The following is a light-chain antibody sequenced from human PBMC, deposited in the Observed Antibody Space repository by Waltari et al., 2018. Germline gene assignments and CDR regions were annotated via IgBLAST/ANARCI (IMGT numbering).Light chain of an antibody. CDR2: ANN. V-gene: IGLV1-40*01. CDR3: QSFDSSLDGYV. Sequence: QSVLTQPPSVSGAPGQRVPIPCTVGRSNIGSFSPDHCYQHLPGTAPKVLSYANNNRPSGVPDRFSGAKSGASASLAITGLQAEDEADYYCQSFDSSLDGYVFGTGTKVTVL. J-gene: IGLJ1*01. CDR1: RSNIGSFSP.